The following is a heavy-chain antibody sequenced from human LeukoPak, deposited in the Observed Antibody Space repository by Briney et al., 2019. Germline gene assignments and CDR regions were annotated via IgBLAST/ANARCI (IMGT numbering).Heavy chain of an antibody. J-gene: IGHJ2*01. CDR1: GGSISSYY. Sequence: SETLSLTCAVSGGSISSYYWSWIRQPPGKGLEWIGYIYYSGSTNYNPSLKSRVTISVDTSKNQFSLKLSSVTAADTAVYYCARLDWYFDLWGRGTLVTVSS. CDR2: IYYSGST. CDR3: ARLDWYFDL. V-gene: IGHV4-59*08.